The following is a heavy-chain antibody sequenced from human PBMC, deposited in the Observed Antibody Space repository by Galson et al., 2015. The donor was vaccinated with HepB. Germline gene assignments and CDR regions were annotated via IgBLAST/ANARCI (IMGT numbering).Heavy chain of an antibody. Sequence: SLRLSCAASGFTFSDYYMSWIRQAPGKGLEWVSYISSSSSYTNYADSVKGRFTISRDNAKNSLYLQMNSLRAEDTAVYYCARAWRGYCSGGSCHYFDYWGQGTLVTVSS. CDR3: ARAWRGYCSGGSCHYFDY. CDR1: GFTFSDYY. CDR2: ISSSSSYT. V-gene: IGHV3-11*05. D-gene: IGHD2-15*01. J-gene: IGHJ4*02.